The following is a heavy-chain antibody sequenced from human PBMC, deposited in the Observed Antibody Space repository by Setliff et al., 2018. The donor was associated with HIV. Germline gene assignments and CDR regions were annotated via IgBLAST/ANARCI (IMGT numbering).Heavy chain of an antibody. CDR1: GDTVSIAYG. V-gene: IGHV1-69*13. Sequence: GASVKVSCKASGDTVSIAYGISWVRQAPGQGLEWMGGIIPIFGTTNYAQKFQGRVSITADESTSTTYMELSSLRSDDTAVYYCARGRATYHASEIWGQGTMVTVSS. CDR2: IIPIFGTT. J-gene: IGHJ3*02. CDR3: ARGRATYHASEI.